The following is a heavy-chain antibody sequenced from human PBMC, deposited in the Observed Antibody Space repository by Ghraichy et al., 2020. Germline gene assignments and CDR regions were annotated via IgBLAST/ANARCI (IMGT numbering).Heavy chain of an antibody. V-gene: IGHV5-51*01. Sequence: GESLNISCKGSGYSFTSYWIGWVRQMPGKGLEWMGIIYPGDSDTRYSPSFQGQVTISADKSISTAFLQWSSLKASDSAMYYCARQGSNNVYYYYYGIDVWGQGTTVTVSS. CDR3: ARQGSNNVYYYYYGIDV. D-gene: IGHD1-14*01. CDR1: GYSFTSYW. CDR2: IYPGDSDT. J-gene: IGHJ6*02.